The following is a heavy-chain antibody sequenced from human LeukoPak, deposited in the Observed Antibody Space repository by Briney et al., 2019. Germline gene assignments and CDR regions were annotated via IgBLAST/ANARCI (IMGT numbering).Heavy chain of an antibody. CDR1: GFTFSGFW. CDR2: INQDESQK. CDR3: ARGHHTRGVYDY. V-gene: IGHV3-7*01. Sequence: GGSLRLSCAASGFTFSGFWMKGVRQAPGKGLEWVANINQDESQKYYVDAVKGRFTISRDNAKNSLYLQMNSLRAEDTAVYYCARGHHTRGVYDYWGQGTLVTVSS. J-gene: IGHJ4*02. D-gene: IGHD3-10*01.